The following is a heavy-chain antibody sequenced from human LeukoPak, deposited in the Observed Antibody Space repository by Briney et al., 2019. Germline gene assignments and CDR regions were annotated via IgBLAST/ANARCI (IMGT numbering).Heavy chain of an antibody. V-gene: IGHV1-69*05. CDR3: AKDQTGTMWYYYYMDV. CDR2: IIPIFGTA. CDR1: GGTFSSYA. Sequence: ASVKVSGTASGGTFSSYAISWVRQAPGQGLEWMGGIIPIFGTANYAQKFQGRVTITTDESTSTAYMELSSLRSEDTAVYYCAKDQTGTMWYYYYMDVWGKGTTVTVSS. J-gene: IGHJ6*03. D-gene: IGHD1-7*01.